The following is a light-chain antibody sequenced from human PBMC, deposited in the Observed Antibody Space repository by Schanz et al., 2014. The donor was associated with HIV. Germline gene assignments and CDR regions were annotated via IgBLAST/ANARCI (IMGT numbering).Light chain of an antibody. CDR2: DVS. CDR1: SSDVGGYNY. V-gene: IGLV2-8*01. J-gene: IGLJ3*02. CDR3: ATWDSNTLWV. Sequence: QSALTQPPSASGSPGQSVTISCTGTSSDVGGYNYVSWYQQHPGKAPKLMIYDVSNRPSGVSNRFSGSKSGNTASLTVSGLQAEDEADYYCATWDSNTLWVFGGGTKLTVL.